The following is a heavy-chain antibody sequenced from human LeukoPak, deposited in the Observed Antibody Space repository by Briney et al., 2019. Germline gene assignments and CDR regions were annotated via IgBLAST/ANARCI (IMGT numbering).Heavy chain of an antibody. CDR2: ISSTSSAI. J-gene: IGHJ4*02. D-gene: IGHD3-16*01. V-gene: IGHV3-48*04. CDR3: ARVIGSYGDSAY. Sequence: GGSLRLSCAASGFTFSSYWMGWVRQAPGKGLEWLSYISSTSSAIYYADSLKGRFTISRDNAKNSLYLQMDSLRAEDTAVYYCARVIGSYGDSAYWGQGTLVTVSS. CDR1: GFTFSSYW.